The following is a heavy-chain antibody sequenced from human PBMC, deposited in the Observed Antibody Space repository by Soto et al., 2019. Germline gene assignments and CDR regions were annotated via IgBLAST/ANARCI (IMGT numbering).Heavy chain of an antibody. V-gene: IGHV4-39*01. Sequence: KTSETLSLTCTVSGGSISSSSYYWGWIRQPPGKGLEWIGSIYYSGSTYYNPSLKSRVTISVDTSKNQFSLKLSSVTAADTAVYYCARLGAFYSSSWNYYYYGMDVWGQGTTVTVSS. CDR1: GGSISSSSYY. D-gene: IGHD6-13*01. CDR2: IYYSGST. CDR3: ARLGAFYSSSWNYYYYGMDV. J-gene: IGHJ6*02.